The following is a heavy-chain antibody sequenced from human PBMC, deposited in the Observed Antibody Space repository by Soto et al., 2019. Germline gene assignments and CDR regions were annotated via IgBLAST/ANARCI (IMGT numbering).Heavy chain of an antibody. CDR2: INAGNGNT. Sequence: QVQLVQSGAEVKKPGASVKVSCKASGYTFTSYAMHWVRQAPGQRLEWMGWINAGNGNTKYSRKFQGRVPITRDTSPNPAYLELTSLRSEDTPVYDCASSSGYYYVDYWGSGNLVTVSS. V-gene: IGHV1-3*01. J-gene: IGHJ4*02. CDR1: GYTFTSYA. CDR3: ASSSGYYYVDY. D-gene: IGHD3-22*01.